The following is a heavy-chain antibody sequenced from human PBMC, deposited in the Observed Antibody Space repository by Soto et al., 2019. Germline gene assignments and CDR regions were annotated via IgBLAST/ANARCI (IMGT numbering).Heavy chain of an antibody. J-gene: IGHJ6*03. CDR1: GYTFTSYD. Sequence: ASVKVSCKASGYTFTSYDINWVRQATGQGLEWMGWMSPNSGNTGYAQKFQGRVTMTRNTSISTAYMELSSLRSEDTAVYYCARGYCSGGSCYYYYYYMDVWGKGTTVTVSS. V-gene: IGHV1-8*01. CDR2: MSPNSGNT. CDR3: ARGYCSGGSCYYYYYYMDV. D-gene: IGHD2-15*01.